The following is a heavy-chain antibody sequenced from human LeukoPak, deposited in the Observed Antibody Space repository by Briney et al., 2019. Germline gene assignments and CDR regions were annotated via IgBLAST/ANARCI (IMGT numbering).Heavy chain of an antibody. D-gene: IGHD3-3*01. J-gene: IGHJ6*03. Sequence: LSLTCTVSGGSISSGDYYWSWIRQPPGKGLEWVSYISSGSSTIYYADSVKGRFTISRDNAKNSLYLQMNSLRAEDTAVYYCARDPGGFGVVEEFRYYYMDVWGKGTTVTVSS. CDR1: GGSISSGDYY. V-gene: IGHV3-11*04. CDR3: ARDPGGFGVVEEFRYYYMDV. CDR2: ISSGSSTI.